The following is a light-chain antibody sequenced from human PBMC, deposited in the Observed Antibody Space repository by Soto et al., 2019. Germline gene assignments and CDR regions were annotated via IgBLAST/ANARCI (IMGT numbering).Light chain of an antibody. CDR2: EGS. CDR1: SSDVGSYNL. V-gene: IGLV2-23*01. Sequence: QSALTQPASVSGSPGQSITISCTGTSSDVGSYNLVSWYQQHPGKAPKLMIYEGSKRPSGVSNRFSGPKSGNTASLTISGLQAEDEADYYCCSYAGSSTFVFGPGKKVTV. CDR3: CSYAGSSTFV. J-gene: IGLJ1*01.